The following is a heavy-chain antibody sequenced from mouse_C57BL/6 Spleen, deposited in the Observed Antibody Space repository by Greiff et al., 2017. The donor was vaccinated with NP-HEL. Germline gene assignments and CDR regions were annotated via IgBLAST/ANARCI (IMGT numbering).Heavy chain of an antibody. CDR2: IYPGDGDT. CDR1: GYAFSSSW. V-gene: IGHV1-82*01. D-gene: IGHD2-2*01. Sequence: VQLVESGPELVKPGASVKISCKASGYAFSSSWMNWVKQRPGKGLEWIGRIYPGDGDTNYNGKFKGKATLTADKSSSTAYMQLSSLTSEDSAVYFCARLEISTMVTTVDYWGQGTTLTVSS. J-gene: IGHJ2*01. CDR3: ARLEISTMVTTVDY.